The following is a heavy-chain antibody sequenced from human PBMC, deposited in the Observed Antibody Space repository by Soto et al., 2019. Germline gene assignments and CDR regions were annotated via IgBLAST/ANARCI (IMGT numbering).Heavy chain of an antibody. CDR3: ARDRPDSGSYFDY. Sequence: QVQLVESGGGVVQPGRSLRLSCAASGFTFSSYAMHWVRQAPGKGLEWVAVISYDGSIKYYADSVKGRFTISRDNSKNTLYLQMNSLRAEDTAVYYCARDRPDSGSYFDYWGQGTLVTVSS. D-gene: IGHD1-26*01. V-gene: IGHV3-30-3*01. J-gene: IGHJ4*02. CDR2: ISYDGSIK. CDR1: GFTFSSYA.